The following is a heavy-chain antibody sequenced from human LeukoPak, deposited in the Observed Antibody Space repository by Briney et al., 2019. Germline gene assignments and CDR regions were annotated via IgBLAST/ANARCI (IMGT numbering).Heavy chain of an antibody. CDR2: INHSGST. V-gene: IGHV4-34*01. CDR1: AGSFSGYY. J-gene: IGHJ5*02. D-gene: IGHD1-14*01. CDR3: ARGKSYINWFDP. Sequence: SETLSLTCAVYAGSFSGYYWSWIRHPPGKGLERIGEINHSGSTNYNPSLKSRVTISVDTSKNQFSLKLSSVTAADTAVYYCARGKSYINWFDPWGQGTLVTVSS.